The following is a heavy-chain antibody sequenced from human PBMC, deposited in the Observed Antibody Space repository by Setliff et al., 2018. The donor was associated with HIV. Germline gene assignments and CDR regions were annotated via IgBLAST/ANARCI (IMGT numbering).Heavy chain of an antibody. CDR3: ARGWGGQDSNYYGMDV. J-gene: IGHJ6*02. Sequence: GASVKVSCKASGGTFSSYAISWVRQAPGQGLEWMGVINPGGGSTTYAQKFQGRVTMTRDTSTSTVYMDLSSLRSEDTAMYYCARGWGGQDSNYYGMDVWGQGTTVTVSS. V-gene: IGHV1-46*01. D-gene: IGHD3-16*01. CDR2: INPGGGST. CDR1: GGTFSSYA.